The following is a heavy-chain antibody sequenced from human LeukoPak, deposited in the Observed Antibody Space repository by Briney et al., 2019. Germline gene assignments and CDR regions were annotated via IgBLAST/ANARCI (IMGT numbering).Heavy chain of an antibody. Sequence: SQTLSLTCTVAGGSISSGSHYWSWIRQPAGKGLEWIGRIYTSGSTNFNPSLKSRVTISVDTSKNQVSLKLSSVTAADTAVYYCARGRDGPSNAYWGQGTLVTVSS. D-gene: IGHD4-11*01. V-gene: IGHV4-61*02. CDR3: ARGRDGPSNAY. CDR1: GGSISSGSHY. CDR2: IYTSGST. J-gene: IGHJ4*02.